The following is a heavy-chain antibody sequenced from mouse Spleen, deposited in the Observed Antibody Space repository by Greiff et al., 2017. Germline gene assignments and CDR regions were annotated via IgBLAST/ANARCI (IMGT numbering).Heavy chain of an antibody. D-gene: IGHD1-1*01. CDR3: ARRYYYGSRYYFDY. CDR2: IDPSDSYT. Sequence: QVQLQQPGAELVKPGASVKLSCKASGYTFTSYWMQWVKQRPGQGLEWIGEIDPSDSYTNYNQKFKGKATLTVDTSSSTAYMQLSSLTSEDSAVYYCARRYYYGSRYYFDYWGQGTTLTVSS. V-gene: IGHV1-50*01. J-gene: IGHJ2*01. CDR1: GYTFTSYW.